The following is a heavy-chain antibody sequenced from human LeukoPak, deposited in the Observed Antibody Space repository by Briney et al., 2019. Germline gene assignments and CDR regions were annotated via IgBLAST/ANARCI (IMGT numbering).Heavy chain of an antibody. CDR1: GGSFSGYY. J-gene: IGHJ4*02. D-gene: IGHD3-10*01. V-gene: IGHV4-34*01. CDR2: INHSGST. Sequence: SETLSLTCAVYGGSFSGYYWSWIRQPPGKGLEWIGEINHSGSTNYNPSLKGRVTISVDTSKNQFSLKLSSVTAADTAVYYCARGRVVTMVRGVIPSFDYRGQGTLVTVPS. CDR3: ARGRVVTMVRGVIPSFDY.